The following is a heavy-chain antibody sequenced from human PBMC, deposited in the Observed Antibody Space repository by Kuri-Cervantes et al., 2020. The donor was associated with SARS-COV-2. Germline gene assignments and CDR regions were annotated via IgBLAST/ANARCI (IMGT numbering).Heavy chain of an antibody. CDR1: GFTFSSYG. V-gene: IGHV3-33*06. Sequence: GESLKISCAASGFTFSSYGMHWVRQAPGKGLEWVAVIWYDGSNKYYADSVRDRFTISRDNSKNTLYLQMNSLRAEDTAVYYCAKDGCSSTSCYMGYYFDYWGQGTLVTVSS. CDR2: IWYDGSNK. CDR3: AKDGCSSTSCYMGYYFDY. D-gene: IGHD2-2*02. J-gene: IGHJ4*02.